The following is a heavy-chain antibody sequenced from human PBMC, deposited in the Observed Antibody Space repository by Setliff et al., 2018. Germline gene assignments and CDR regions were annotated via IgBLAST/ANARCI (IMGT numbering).Heavy chain of an antibody. D-gene: IGHD2-2*01. J-gene: IGHJ4*02. V-gene: IGHV3-21*01. CDR3: ARGGFAVVPSALSPPGDY. CDR2: INSSSTYI. Sequence: GGSLRLSCAASGFFFRSYEMNWVRQTPGKGLEWVSYINSSSTYIYYADSVKGRFTISRDNAKNSLFLLMNSLRAEDTAVYYCARGGFAVVPSALSPPGDYWGQGTLVTVSS. CDR1: GFFFRSYE.